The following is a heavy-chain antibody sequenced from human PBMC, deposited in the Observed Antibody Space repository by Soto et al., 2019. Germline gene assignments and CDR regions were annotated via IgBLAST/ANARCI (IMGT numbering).Heavy chain of an antibody. CDR2: IVPIFGPA. J-gene: IGHJ4*02. D-gene: IGHD6-13*01. V-gene: IGHV1-69*01. CDR1: GGTFNNYA. CDR3: ARPSYSSSWLPNLDY. Sequence: VQLVQSGAEVRMPGSSVKVSCKASGGTFNNYAIHGVRQAPGQGLEWMGGIVPIFGPAKYAQKFRGRVRITADDSTSTAYMDLSSLTSEDTAIYYCARPSYSSSWLPNLDYWGQGTLVTVSS.